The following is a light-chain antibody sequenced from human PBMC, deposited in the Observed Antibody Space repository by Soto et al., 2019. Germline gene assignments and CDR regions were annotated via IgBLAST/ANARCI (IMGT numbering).Light chain of an antibody. CDR1: RDIGTW. J-gene: IGKJ3*01. Sequence: DIQMTQSPSSVSASVGDRVTITCRASRDIGTWLAWYQQIPGTAPKLLIFAASTLQNRVPSRFSGSGSGTDFTLTISGLQPEDFATYYCQQASVLPFTFGPGTKVDMK. V-gene: IGKV1-12*01. CDR3: QQASVLPFT. CDR2: AAS.